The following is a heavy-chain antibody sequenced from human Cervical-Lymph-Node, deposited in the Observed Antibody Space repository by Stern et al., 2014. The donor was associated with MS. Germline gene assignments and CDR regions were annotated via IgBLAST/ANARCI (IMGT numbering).Heavy chain of an antibody. Sequence: EVQLVESGGGPVKPGRSLRLSCATSGFTFSDYSMNWVRQAPGKGPEWVSSISSNGTFMSQADSVKGRFTVSRDNAKNLLFLQMNNLRVEDTAVYYCARRGGIYYLDYWGPGTLVTVSS. CDR3: ARRGGIYYLDY. CDR2: ISSNGTFM. D-gene: IGHD3-10*01. CDR1: GFTFSDYS. V-gene: IGHV3-21*01. J-gene: IGHJ4*02.